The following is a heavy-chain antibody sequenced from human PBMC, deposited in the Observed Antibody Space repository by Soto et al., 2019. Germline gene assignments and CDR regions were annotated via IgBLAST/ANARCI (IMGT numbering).Heavy chain of an antibody. CDR1: GDNIKKND. V-gene: IGHV1-69*10. Sequence: SVKVSRQKSGDNIKKNDFNWVGQAPGQGLEWMGGTIPALGKTHYIEKFQGRVTITVDDATRTVYMEVRDLTSEDTAIYYCARGPFRPSAMDVWGQGTTVTVS. CDR3: ARGPFRPSAMDV. CDR2: TIPALGKT. D-gene: IGHD3-10*01. J-gene: IGHJ6*02.